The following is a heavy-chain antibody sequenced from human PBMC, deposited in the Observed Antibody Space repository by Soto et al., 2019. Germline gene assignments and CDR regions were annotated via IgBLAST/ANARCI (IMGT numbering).Heavy chain of an antibody. CDR2: VYYSGTT. V-gene: IGHV4-30-4*01. D-gene: IGHD6-19*01. CDR3: VRVERIAVPWLDL. Sequence: SETLSLTCTVSGGSIRNGDYYWGWIRQPPGKGLEWIGYVYYSGTTYSHPSLNSRVSISVDTSENQFSLRLNSVTAADTAVYYCVRVERIAVPWLDLWGQGTLVTVSS. J-gene: IGHJ5*02. CDR1: GGSIRNGDYY.